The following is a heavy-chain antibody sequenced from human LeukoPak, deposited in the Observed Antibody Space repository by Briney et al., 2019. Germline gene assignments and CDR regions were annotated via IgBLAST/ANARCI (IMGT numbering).Heavy chain of an antibody. D-gene: IGHD3-22*01. CDR2: IYHSGST. Sequence: PSETLSLTCTVSGYSISSGYYWGWIRQPPGKGLGGIGSIYHSGSTYYNPSLKSRVTISVDTSKNQFSLKLSSVTAADTAVYYCARDSLKNYYDSSGYYYRDDAFDIWGQGTMVTVSS. CDR1: GYSISSGYY. J-gene: IGHJ3*02. CDR3: ARDSLKNYYDSSGYYYRDDAFDI. V-gene: IGHV4-38-2*02.